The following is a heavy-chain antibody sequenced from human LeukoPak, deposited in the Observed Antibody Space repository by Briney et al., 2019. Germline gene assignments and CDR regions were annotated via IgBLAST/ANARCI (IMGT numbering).Heavy chain of an antibody. J-gene: IGHJ4*02. D-gene: IGHD5-12*01. CDR2: IKQDGSEK. V-gene: IGHV3-7*03. CDR1: GFTFSSYW. Sequence: PGGSLRLSCAASGFTFSSYWMSWVRQAPGKGLEWVANIKQDGSEKYYVDSVKGRFTISRDNAKNSLYLQMNSLRAEDTAVYYCARDRDNILAYGGLDYWGQGTLVTVSS. CDR3: ARDRDNILAYGGLDY.